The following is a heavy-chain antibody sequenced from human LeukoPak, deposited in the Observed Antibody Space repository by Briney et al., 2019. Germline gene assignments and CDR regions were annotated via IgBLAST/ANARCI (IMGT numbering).Heavy chain of an antibody. CDR2: IKQDGSEE. Sequence: QPGGSLRLSCAASGFILRSHWMSWVRQAPGRGLEWVAHIKQDGSEEQYVDSVEGRFILSRDDAKNSVYLQMSSLRVDDTAVYYCARGPNFGSRVDYFDYWGQGTPVTVSS. V-gene: IGHV3-7*01. CDR1: GFILRSHW. D-gene: IGHD5-12*01. J-gene: IGHJ4*02. CDR3: ARGPNFGSRVDYFDY.